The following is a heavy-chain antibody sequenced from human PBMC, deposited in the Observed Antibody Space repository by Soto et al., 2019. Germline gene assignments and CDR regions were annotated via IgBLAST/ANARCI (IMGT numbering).Heavy chain of an antibody. CDR1: GFTFSSYG. CDR2: IWYDGSNK. D-gene: IGHD6-19*01. CDR3: AREIGIAVAGKGVYFDY. V-gene: IGHV3-33*01. J-gene: IGHJ4*02. Sequence: QVQLVESGGGVVQPGRSLRLSFAASGFTFSSYGMHWVRQAPGKGLELVAVIWYDGSNKYYADSVKGRFTISRDNSKNTLYLQMNSLRAEDTAVYYCAREIGIAVAGKGVYFDYWGQGTLVTVSS.